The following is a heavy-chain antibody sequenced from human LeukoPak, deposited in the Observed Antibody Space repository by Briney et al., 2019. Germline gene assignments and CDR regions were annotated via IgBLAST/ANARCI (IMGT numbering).Heavy chain of an antibody. V-gene: IGHV4-4*07. Sequence: PSETLSLTCTVSGGSISSYYWSWIRQPAGKGLEWIGRVYTSGSTNYNPSLKSRVTMSVDTSKNQFSLKLNSVTAADTAVYYCALRGYCRGNNCYSDYWGQGTLVTVSS. J-gene: IGHJ4*02. CDR2: VYTSGST. CDR3: ALRGYCRGNNCYSDY. CDR1: GGSISSYY. D-gene: IGHD2-15*01.